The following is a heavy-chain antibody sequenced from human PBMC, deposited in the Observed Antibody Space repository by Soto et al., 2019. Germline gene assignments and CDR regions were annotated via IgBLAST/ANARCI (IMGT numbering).Heavy chain of an antibody. CDR1: GFSLTTPRVG. D-gene: IGHD3-10*01. V-gene: IGHV2-26*01. CDR3: VRFRAENYYGSGTYYGYFDY. Sequence: QVTLKESGPVLVKPTETLTLTSAVSGFSLTTPRVGVLWIRQPPGKALEWLAHSFSTDEESYSTSLRSRLTRSSDTSNIQFLLTITNMDTGDTGSSYCVRFRAENYYGSGTYYGYFDYWGQGTLVTVSS. CDR2: SFSTDEE. J-gene: IGHJ4*02.